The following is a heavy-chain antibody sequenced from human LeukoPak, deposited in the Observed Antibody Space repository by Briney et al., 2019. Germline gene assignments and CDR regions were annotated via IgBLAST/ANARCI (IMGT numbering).Heavy chain of an antibody. V-gene: IGHV3-66*01. D-gene: IGHD3-3*01. CDR1: GFSVTTSY. Sequence: KTGGSLRLSCAASGFSVTTSYMSWVRQAPGKGLEWVSVTYSGGSTSHADSVKGRFTVSRDDSKNMVYLQMNSMRHDDTAVYYCARTYYDYRVGTNYFDYWGQGTLVTVSS. J-gene: IGHJ4*02. CDR3: ARTYYDYRVGTNYFDY. CDR2: TYSGGST.